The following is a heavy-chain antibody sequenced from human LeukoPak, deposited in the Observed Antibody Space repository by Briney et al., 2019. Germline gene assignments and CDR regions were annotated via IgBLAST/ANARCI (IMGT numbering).Heavy chain of an antibody. CDR3: ARSRVWNDYWGNFDY. V-gene: IGHV4-59*01. J-gene: IGHJ4*01. CDR2: IYHSGST. Sequence: SETLSLTCTVSGGSITSFYWSWIRQSPGKGLEWIGYIYHSGSTNYNPSLKNRVTMSVDMSNNQFSLRLSSVTAADTGVYYCARSRVWNDYWGNFDYWGHRTLVTVSS. CDR1: GGSITSFY. D-gene: IGHD3-3*01.